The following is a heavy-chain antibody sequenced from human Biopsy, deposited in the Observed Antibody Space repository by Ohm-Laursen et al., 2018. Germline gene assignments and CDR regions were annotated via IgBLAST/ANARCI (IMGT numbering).Heavy chain of an antibody. Sequence: PTQALPLTCAISGDRVSSNIAAWHWVRQSPSRGLEWLGRTYYRSKWSTDYAVSVKSRITINSDTSKNQFSLQLDSVTPEDTAVYYCARTQSATGKNSFDYWGQGTLVTVSS. CDR1: GDRVSSNIAA. CDR2: TYYRSKWST. D-gene: IGHD6-13*01. J-gene: IGHJ4*02. V-gene: IGHV6-1*01. CDR3: ARTQSATGKNSFDY.